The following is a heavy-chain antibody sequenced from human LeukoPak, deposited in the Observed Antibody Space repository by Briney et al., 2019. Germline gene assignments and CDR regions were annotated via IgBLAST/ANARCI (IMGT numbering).Heavy chain of an antibody. J-gene: IGHJ4*02. D-gene: IGHD2-21*02. Sequence: GGSLRLSCAASGFTFSSYSMNWVRQAPGKGLEWVSSISSSSSSYIYYADSVKGRFTISRDNAKNSLYLQMNSVRAGDTAVYYCARDTYCGGDCYSNYFVYWGQGTLVSVSS. CDR3: ARDTYCGGDCYSNYFVY. CDR2: ISSSSSSYI. CDR1: GFTFSSYS. V-gene: IGHV3-21*01.